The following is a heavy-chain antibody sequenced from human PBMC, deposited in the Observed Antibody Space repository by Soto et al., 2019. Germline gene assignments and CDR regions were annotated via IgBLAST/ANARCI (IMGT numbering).Heavy chain of an antibody. CDR2: IYYSGST. J-gene: IGHJ6*02. CDR3: ASILPPGPYYYYGMDV. Sequence: PSETLSLTCTVSGGSISSGDYYWSWIRQPPGKGLEWIGYIYYSGSTYYNPSLKSRVTISVDTSKNQFSLKLSSVTAADTAVDYCASILPPGPYYYYGMDVWGQGTTVTVSS. CDR1: GGSISSGDYY. V-gene: IGHV4-30-4*01.